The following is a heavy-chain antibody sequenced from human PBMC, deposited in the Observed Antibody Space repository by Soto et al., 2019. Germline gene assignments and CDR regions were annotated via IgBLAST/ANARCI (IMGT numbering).Heavy chain of an antibody. Sequence: ASVKVSCKASGGTFSSYAISWVLQAPGQGLEWMGGIIPIFGTANYAQKFQGRVTITADESTSTAYMELSSLRSEDTAVYYCARHLYYDSSGYYWPYGMDVWGQGTTVTVSS. J-gene: IGHJ6*02. CDR2: IIPIFGTA. D-gene: IGHD3-22*01. CDR3: ARHLYYDSSGYYWPYGMDV. CDR1: GGTFSSYA. V-gene: IGHV1-69*13.